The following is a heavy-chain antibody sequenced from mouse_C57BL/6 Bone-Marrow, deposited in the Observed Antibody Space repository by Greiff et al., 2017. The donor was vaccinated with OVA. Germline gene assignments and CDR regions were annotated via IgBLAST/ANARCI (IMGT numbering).Heavy chain of an antibody. J-gene: IGHJ4*01. D-gene: IGHD2-4*01. CDR1: GYTFTSYW. V-gene: IGHV1-69*01. CDR3: ARVGGWDYDGENAMDY. Sequence: QVQLQQPGAELVMPGASVKLSCKASGYTFTSYWMHWVKQRPGQGLEWIGEIDPSDSYTNYNQKFKGKSTLTVDKSSSTAYMQLSSLTSEDSAVYYCARVGGWDYDGENAMDYWGQGTSVTVSS. CDR2: IDPSDSYT.